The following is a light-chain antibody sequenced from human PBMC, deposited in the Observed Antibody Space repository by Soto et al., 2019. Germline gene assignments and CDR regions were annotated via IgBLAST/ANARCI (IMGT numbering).Light chain of an antibody. J-gene: IGKJ1*01. CDR3: QQYDNLLTWT. V-gene: IGKV1-33*01. Sequence: DIQMTQSPSSLSASVGDRVTITCQASQDISNYLNWYQQKPGKAPKLLIYDASNLETGGPSRFSGSGSGTDFTFTISSLQPEDIATYYCQQYDNLLTWTFGQGTKVEIK. CDR1: QDISNY. CDR2: DAS.